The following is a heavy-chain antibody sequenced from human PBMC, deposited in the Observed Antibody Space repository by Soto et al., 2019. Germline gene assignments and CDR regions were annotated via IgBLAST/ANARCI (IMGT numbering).Heavy chain of an antibody. D-gene: IGHD3-9*01. CDR3: ARDREYRQGIFYYSYGMDV. Sequence: LRLSCAASGFTFSSYEMNWVRQAPGKGLEWVSYISSSGSTINYADSVKGRFTISRDNAKNSLYLQMHSLRAEDTAVYYCARDREYRQGIFYYSYGMDVWGQGTTVTVSS. J-gene: IGHJ6*02. V-gene: IGHV3-48*03. CDR2: ISSSGSTI. CDR1: GFTFSSYE.